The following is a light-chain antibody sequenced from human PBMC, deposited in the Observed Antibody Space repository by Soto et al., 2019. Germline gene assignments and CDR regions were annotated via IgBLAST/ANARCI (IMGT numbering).Light chain of an antibody. J-gene: IGKJ4*01. Sequence: EIVMTQSPATLSASPGERATLSCRASQSVSSNLAWYQQKPGQAPRLLIYGASTRATGIPARFSVSRSGTEFTLTISSLQSEDFAVYYCQQYNNWPFTFGGGTKVEIK. V-gene: IGKV3-15*01. CDR2: GAS. CDR1: QSVSSN. CDR3: QQYNNWPFT.